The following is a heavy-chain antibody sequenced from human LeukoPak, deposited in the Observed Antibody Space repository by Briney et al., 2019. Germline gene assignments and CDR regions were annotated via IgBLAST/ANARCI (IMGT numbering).Heavy chain of an antibody. D-gene: IGHD6-6*01. CDR1: GFTFSDYY. CDR2: ISSSGSTI. V-gene: IGHV3-11*01. Sequence: GGSLRLSCAASGFTFSDYYMSWIRQAPGKGLEWVSYISSSGSTIYYADSVKGRFTISRGNAKNSLYLQMNSLRAEDTAVYYCARLRSSSFYYYYMDVWGKGTTVTVSS. J-gene: IGHJ6*03. CDR3: ARLRSSSFYYYYMDV.